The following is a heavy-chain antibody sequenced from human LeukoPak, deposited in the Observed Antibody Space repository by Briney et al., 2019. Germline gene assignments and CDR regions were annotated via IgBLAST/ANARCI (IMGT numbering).Heavy chain of an antibody. CDR3: ARVYYDSSGYYLPGFDY. D-gene: IGHD3-22*01. Sequence: GASVKVSCKASGYTFTGYYMHWVRQAPGQALEWMGWINPNSGGTNYAQKFQGRVTMTRDMSTSTVYMELSSLISEDTAVYYCARVYYDSSGYYLPGFDYWGQGTLVTVSS. CDR1: GYTFTGYY. J-gene: IGHJ4*02. CDR2: INPNSGGT. V-gene: IGHV1-2*02.